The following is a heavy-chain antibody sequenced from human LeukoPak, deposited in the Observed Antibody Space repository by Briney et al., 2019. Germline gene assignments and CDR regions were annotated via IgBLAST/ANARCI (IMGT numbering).Heavy chain of an antibody. J-gene: IGHJ4*02. CDR3: AKDYIVVVTAQFDY. CDR2: ISGSGGST. CDR1: GFTFSSYG. Sequence: PGGSLRLSCAASGFTFSSYGMSWVRQAPGKGLEWVSAISGSGGSTYYADSVKGRFTISRDNSKNTLYLQMNSLRAEDTAVYYCAKDYIVVVTAQFDYWGQGTLVTVSS. V-gene: IGHV3-23*01. D-gene: IGHD2-21*02.